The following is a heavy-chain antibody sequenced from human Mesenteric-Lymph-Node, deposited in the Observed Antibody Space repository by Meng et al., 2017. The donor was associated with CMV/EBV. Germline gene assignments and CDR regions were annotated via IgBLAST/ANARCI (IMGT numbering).Heavy chain of an antibody. CDR3: AREPNGMDV. CDR2: IPPDDNT. J-gene: IGHJ6*02. Sequence: GESLKISCAASGFNLSGYWMYWVRQAPGKGLEWVSVIPPDDNTYYTDSVRGRFAISRDNSKNTLYLQMNSLRVEDTAVYYCAREPNGMDVWGQGTTVTVSS. CDR1: GFNLSGYW. V-gene: IGHV3-53*01.